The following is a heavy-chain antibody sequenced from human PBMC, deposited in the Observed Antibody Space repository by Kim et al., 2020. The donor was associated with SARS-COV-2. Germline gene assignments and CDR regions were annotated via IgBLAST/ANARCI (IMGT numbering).Heavy chain of an antibody. CDR1: GFIFRSYG. CDR3: ARDRRDYGSGSPRQRSDY. D-gene: IGHD3-10*01. V-gene: IGHV3-33*01. CDR2: IWYDGSAK. Sequence: GGSLRLSCAASGFIFRSYGMHWVRQAPGKGLEWVALIWYDGSAKYYADSVKGRFTMSRDNSKNTLYLQMNSLRAEDTAVYYCARDRRDYGSGSPRQRSDYWGQGTLVTVSS. J-gene: IGHJ4*02.